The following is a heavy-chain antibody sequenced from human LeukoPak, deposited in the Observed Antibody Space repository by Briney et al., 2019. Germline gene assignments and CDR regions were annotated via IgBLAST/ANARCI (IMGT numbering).Heavy chain of an antibody. Sequence: GRSLRLSCAASGFTFDDYAMHWVRQAPGKGLEWVSGISWNSDKTGYADSVKGRFTISRDNAKNALYLQMNSLRAEDMALYYCAKDMGSSGWFNAFDIWGQGTMVTVSS. CDR3: AKDMGSSGWFNAFDI. J-gene: IGHJ3*02. CDR1: GFTFDDYA. V-gene: IGHV3-9*03. D-gene: IGHD6-19*01. CDR2: ISWNSDKT.